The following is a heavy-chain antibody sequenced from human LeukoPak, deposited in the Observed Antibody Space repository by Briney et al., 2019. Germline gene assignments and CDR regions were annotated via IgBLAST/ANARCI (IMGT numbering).Heavy chain of an antibody. CDR2: INHGGST. CDR3: ARGRYCGSTSCPPGPY. CDR1: GGSFSGYS. Sequence: SETLSLTCAVYGGSFSGYSWTWIRQPPGKGLEWIGEINHGGSTNYNPSLKSRVTISVDTSKNQFSPNLNSVTAADTAVYYCARGRYCGSTSCPPGPYWGQGTLVTVSS. V-gene: IGHV4-34*01. D-gene: IGHD2-2*01. J-gene: IGHJ4*02.